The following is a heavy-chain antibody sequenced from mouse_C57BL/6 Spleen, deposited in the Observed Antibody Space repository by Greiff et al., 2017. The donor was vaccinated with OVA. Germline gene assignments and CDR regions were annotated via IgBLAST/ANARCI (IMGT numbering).Heavy chain of an antibody. D-gene: IGHD1-1*02. CDR3: ARPHYSWFAY. CDR1: GYTFTDYY. J-gene: IGHJ3*01. Sequence: VQLQQSGPELVKPGASVKISCKASGYTFTDYYMNWVKQSHGKSLEWIGDINPNNGGTSYNQKFKGKATLTVDKSSSTAYMELRSLTSEDSAVYDCARPHYSWFAYWGQGTLVTVSA. CDR2: INPNNGGT. V-gene: IGHV1-26*01.